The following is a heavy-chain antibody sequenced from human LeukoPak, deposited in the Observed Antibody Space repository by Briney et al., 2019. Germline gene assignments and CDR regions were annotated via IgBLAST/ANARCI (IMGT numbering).Heavy chain of an antibody. CDR1: GGTFISYA. CDR2: IIPIFGTA. V-gene: IGHV1-69*01. J-gene: IGHJ6*03. CDR3: ASCWAGTTNYYSYYMDV. Sequence: SSVKVSCKASGGTFISYAISWVRQAPGQGLEWMGGIIPIFGTANYAQKFQGRVTITADESTSTAYKELSSLRSEDTAVYYCASCWAGTTNYYSYYMDVWGKGTTVTVSS. D-gene: IGHD1-1*01.